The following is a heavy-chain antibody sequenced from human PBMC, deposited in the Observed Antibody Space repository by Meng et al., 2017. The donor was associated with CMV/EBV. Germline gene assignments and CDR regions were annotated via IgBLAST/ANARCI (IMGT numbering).Heavy chain of an antibody. D-gene: IGHD6-13*01. CDR2: ISWNSGSI. CDR1: GFTFDDYA. V-gene: IGHV3-9*01. Sequence: GGSLRLSCAASGFTFDDYATHWVRQAPGKGLEWVSGISWNSGSIGYADSVKGRFTISRDNAKNSLYLQMNSLRAEDTALYYCAKGGPSPIAAVGLVDYWGQGTLVTVSS. J-gene: IGHJ4*02. CDR3: AKGGPSPIAAVGLVDY.